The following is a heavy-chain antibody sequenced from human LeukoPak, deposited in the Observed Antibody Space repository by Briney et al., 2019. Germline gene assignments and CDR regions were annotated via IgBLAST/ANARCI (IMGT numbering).Heavy chain of an antibody. J-gene: IGHJ4*02. D-gene: IGHD3-22*01. Sequence: GGSLRLSCAASGFTFSSYSMNWARQAPGKGLEWVSYISSSSSTIYYADSVKGRFTISGDNAKNTLSLQMNSLRAEDTAIYYCARSGYRHPYHFDSWGQGALVTVSS. CDR1: GFTFSSYS. CDR2: ISSSSSTI. CDR3: ARSGYRHPYHFDS. V-gene: IGHV3-48*01.